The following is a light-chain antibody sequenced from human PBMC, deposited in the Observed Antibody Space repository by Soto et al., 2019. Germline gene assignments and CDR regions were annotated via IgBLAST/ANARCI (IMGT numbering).Light chain of an antibody. CDR3: QQYNSYSIT. CDR2: KAS. J-gene: IGKJ5*01. Sequence: DIQMTQSPSTLSASVGDRVTITCRASQSISSRLAWYQQKPGKATKLLIYKASSLESVVPSRFSGSGSGTEFTLTISSLQPDDFATSYCQQYNSYSITFGQGKRLELK. V-gene: IGKV1-5*03. CDR1: QSISSR.